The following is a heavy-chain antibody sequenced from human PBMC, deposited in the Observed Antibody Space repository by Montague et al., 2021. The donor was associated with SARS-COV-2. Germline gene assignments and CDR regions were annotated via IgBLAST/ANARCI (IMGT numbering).Heavy chain of an antibody. V-gene: IGHV4-34*01. Sequence: SETLSLTCAVYGGSFSGYYWSWIRQPPGKGLEWIGEINHSGSTNYNPSLKSQVTISVDTSKNQFSLQVNSVTHEDTAVYYCARGADRYYFYGMDVWGQGTTVTVSS. J-gene: IGHJ6*02. D-gene: IGHD6-19*01. CDR3: ARGADRYYFYGMDV. CDR2: INHSGST. CDR1: GGSFSGYY.